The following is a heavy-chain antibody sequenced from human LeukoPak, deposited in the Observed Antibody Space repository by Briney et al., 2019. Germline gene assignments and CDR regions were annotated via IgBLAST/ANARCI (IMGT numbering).Heavy chain of an antibody. Sequence: GGSLRLSCAASGFTFDDYGMSWVRQAPGKGLEWVSGLNWNGGDTAYADSVKGRFTIPRDNAKNSLYLQMNSLRAEDTALYHCTRAGEEVAFDIWGQGTMVTVSS. CDR1: GFTFDDYG. CDR3: TRAGEEVAFDI. CDR2: LNWNGGDT. V-gene: IGHV3-20*01. D-gene: IGHD1-14*01. J-gene: IGHJ3*02.